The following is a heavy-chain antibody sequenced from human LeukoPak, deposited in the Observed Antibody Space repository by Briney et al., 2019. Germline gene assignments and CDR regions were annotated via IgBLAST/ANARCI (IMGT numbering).Heavy chain of an antibody. Sequence: GGSLRLSCAASGFTFTTYWMSWVCQAPGKGLEWVANIKQDGSESSFVDSVKGRFSISRDNAKNSLYLQMNSLRVEDTAVYYCARGGGLFDNWGQGTLVTVSS. J-gene: IGHJ4*02. CDR3: ARGGGLFDN. V-gene: IGHV3-7*01. CDR2: IKQDGSES. CDR1: GFTFTTYW. D-gene: IGHD3-10*01.